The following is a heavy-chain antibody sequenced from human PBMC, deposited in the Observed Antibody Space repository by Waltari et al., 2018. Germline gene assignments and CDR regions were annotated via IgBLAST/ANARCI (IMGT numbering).Heavy chain of an antibody. CDR3: ARDPSTVSQNWYFDL. J-gene: IGHJ2*01. D-gene: IGHD4-17*01. CDR2: VSAYNGNT. Sequence: QVQLVQSGAEVKKPGASVKVSCQASGYTFTSYGISWVRQAPGQGLEWMGWVSAYNGNTNYAQKLQGRVTMTTDTSTSTAYMELRSLRSDDTAVYYCARDPSTVSQNWYFDLWGRGTLVTVSS. CDR1: GYTFTSYG. V-gene: IGHV1-18*01.